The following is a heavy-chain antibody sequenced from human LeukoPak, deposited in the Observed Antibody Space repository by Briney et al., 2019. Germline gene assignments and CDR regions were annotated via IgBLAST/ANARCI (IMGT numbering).Heavy chain of an antibody. CDR1: GFTFSSYS. CDR2: ISSSSSTI. Sequence: GGSLRLSCAASGFTFSSYSMNWVRQAPGKGLEWVSYISSSSSTIYYADSVKGRFTISRDNAKNSLYLQMNSLRAEDTAAYYCARYYDFWAWGQGTLVTVSS. J-gene: IGHJ4*02. D-gene: IGHD3-3*01. CDR3: ARYYDFWA. V-gene: IGHV3-48*01.